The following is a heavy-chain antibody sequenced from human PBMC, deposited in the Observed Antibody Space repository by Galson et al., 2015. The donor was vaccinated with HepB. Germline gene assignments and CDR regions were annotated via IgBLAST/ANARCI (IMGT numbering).Heavy chain of an antibody. D-gene: IGHD2-2*01. CDR1: GGTFSSYA. V-gene: IGHV1-69*13. J-gene: IGHJ3*02. CDR2: IIPIFGTA. Sequence: SVKVSCKASGGTFSSYAISWVRQAPGQGLEWMGGIIPIFGTANYAQKFQGRVTITADESTSTAYMELSSLRSEDTAVYYCARDPPLGYRSSTSCYAFDIWGRGTMVTVSS. CDR3: ARDPPLGYRSSTSCYAFDI.